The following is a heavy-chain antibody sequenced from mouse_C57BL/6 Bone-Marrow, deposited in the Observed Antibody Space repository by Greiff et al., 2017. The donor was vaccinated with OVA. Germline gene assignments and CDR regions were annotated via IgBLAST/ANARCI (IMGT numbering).Heavy chain of an antibody. D-gene: IGHD2-5*01. V-gene: IGHV5-2*01. CDR1: EYEFPSHD. J-gene: IGHJ4*01. CDR3: ARQPRYSNYEGGYYAMDY. Sequence: EVKLMESGGGLVQPGESLKLSCESNEYEFPSHDMSWVRKTPEKRLALVAAINSDGGSTYYPDTMERRFIISRDNTKKTLYLQMSSLRSEDTALYYCARQPRYSNYEGGYYAMDYWGQGTSVTVSS. CDR2: INSDGGST.